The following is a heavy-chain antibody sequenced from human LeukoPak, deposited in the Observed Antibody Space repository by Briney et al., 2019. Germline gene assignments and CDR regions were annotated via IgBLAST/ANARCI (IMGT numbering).Heavy chain of an antibody. CDR1: GYTFTDYY. D-gene: IGHD6-13*01. V-gene: IGHV1-2*02. CDR3: ATVAVRSTSWYVNY. Sequence: ASVKVSCRASGYTFTDYYIHWVRQAPGQGLEWMGWINPTTGGTNYAQKFQGRVTMTRDTSISTAYMEMSSLISDDTAVYYCATVAVRSTSWYVNYWGQGTLVTVSS. J-gene: IGHJ4*02. CDR2: INPTTGGT.